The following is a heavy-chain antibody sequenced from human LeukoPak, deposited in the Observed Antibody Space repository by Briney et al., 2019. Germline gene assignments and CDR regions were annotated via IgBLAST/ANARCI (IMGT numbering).Heavy chain of an antibody. CDR1: GFTFSSYG. V-gene: IGHV3-30*03. Sequence: QPGGSLRLSCAASGFTFSSYGMHWVRQAPGKGLEWVAVISYDGSNKYYADSVKGRFTISRDNSKNTLYLQMNSLRAEDTAVYYCASQGAAIQLWSFYDYWGQGTLVTVSS. CDR3: ASQGAAIQLWSFYDY. D-gene: IGHD5-18*01. CDR2: ISYDGSNK. J-gene: IGHJ4*02.